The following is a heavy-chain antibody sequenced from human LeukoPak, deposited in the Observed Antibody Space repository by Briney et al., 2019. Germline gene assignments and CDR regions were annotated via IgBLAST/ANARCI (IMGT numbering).Heavy chain of an antibody. CDR3: ARAGNYRFDY. CDR2: ITWNSRVK. Sequence: GGSLRLSCAASGFTFDNFAMHWVRQAPGKGLEWVSGITWNSRVKTYTPSVKGRFTISRDNAKNTLYLQMNSLRAEDTAVYYCARAGNYRFDYWGQGTLVTVSS. CDR1: GFTFDNFA. J-gene: IGHJ4*02. D-gene: IGHD1-7*01. V-gene: IGHV3-9*01.